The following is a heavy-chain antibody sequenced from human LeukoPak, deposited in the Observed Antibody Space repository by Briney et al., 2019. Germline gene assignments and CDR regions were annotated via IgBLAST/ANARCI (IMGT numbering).Heavy chain of an antibody. CDR2: INHSGST. CDR1: GGSFSGYY. D-gene: IGHD3-3*01. CDR3: ARLRVIILGALLHYYFDY. J-gene: IGHJ4*02. V-gene: IGHV4-34*01. Sequence: PSETLSLTCAVYGGSFSGYYWSWMRQPPGKGLEWIGEINHSGSTNYNPSLKSRVTISVDTSKNQFSLKLSSVTAADTAVYYCARLRVIILGALLHYYFDYWGQGTLVSVSS.